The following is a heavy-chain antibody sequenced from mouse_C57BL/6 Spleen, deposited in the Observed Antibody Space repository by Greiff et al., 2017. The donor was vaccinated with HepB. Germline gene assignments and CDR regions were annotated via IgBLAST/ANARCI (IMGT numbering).Heavy chain of an antibody. J-gene: IGHJ3*01. D-gene: IGHD3-2*02. CDR3: ARGELRLGFAY. CDR1: GFTFSSYA. CDR2: ISDGGSYT. V-gene: IGHV5-4*01. Sequence: VQLVESGGGLVKPGGSLKLSCAASGFTFSSYAMSWVRQTPEKRLEWVATISDGGSYTYYPDNVKGRFTISRDNAKNNLYLQMSHLKSEDTAMYYCARGELRLGFAYWGQGTLVTVSA.